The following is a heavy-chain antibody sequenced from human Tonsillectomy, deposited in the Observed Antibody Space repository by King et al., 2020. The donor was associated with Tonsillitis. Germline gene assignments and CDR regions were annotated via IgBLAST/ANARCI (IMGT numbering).Heavy chain of an antibody. CDR2: IFYSGST. CDR3: AKAPVIAPTPRSYGDCSYFEL. J-gene: IGHJ2*01. V-gene: IGHV4-30-4*07. Sequence: VQLQESGPGLVKPSQTLSLTCAVSGGSISNGGYSWSWIRQPPGKGLEWIAYIFYSGSTYYNPSLKSRVTISVDTSKNQFSLKVSSVTAADTAVYYCAKAPVIAPTPRSYGDCSYFELWGRGTLVIVSS. CDR1: GGSISNGGYS. D-gene: IGHD2-15*01.